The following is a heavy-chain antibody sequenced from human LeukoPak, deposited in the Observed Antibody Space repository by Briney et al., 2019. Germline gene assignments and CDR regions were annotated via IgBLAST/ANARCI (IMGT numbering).Heavy chain of an antibody. CDR3: AREGLPSQGWFDP. CDR2: IYYSGST. J-gene: IGHJ5*02. V-gene: IGHV4-59*01. Sequence: PSETLSLTCTVSGGSISSYYWSWIRQPPGKGLEWIGCIYYSGSTNYNPSLKSRVTISVDTSKNQFSLKLSSVTAADTAVYYCAREGLPSQGWFDPWGQGTLVTVSS. CDR1: GGSISSYY.